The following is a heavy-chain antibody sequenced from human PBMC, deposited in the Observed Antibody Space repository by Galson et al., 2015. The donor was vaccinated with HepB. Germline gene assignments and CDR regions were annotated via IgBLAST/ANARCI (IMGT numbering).Heavy chain of an antibody. CDR1: GGTFSSYT. J-gene: IGHJ2*01. Sequence: SVKVSCKASGGTFSSYTISWVRLAPGQGLEWMGRIIPILGIANYAQKFQGRVTITADKSTSTAYMELSSLRSEDTAVYYCARDQAIAVAGPDWYFDLWGRGTLVTVSS. CDR3: ARDQAIAVAGPDWYFDL. V-gene: IGHV1-69*04. D-gene: IGHD6-19*01. CDR2: IIPILGIA.